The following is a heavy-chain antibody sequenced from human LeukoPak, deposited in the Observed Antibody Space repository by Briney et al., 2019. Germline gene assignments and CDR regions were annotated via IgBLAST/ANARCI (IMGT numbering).Heavy chain of an antibody. V-gene: IGHV4-39*01. Sequence: SETLSLTCTVSGGSISSSSYYWGWIRQPPGKGLEWIGSIYYSGSTYYNPSLKSRVTISADTSKNQFSLKLSSVTAADTAVYYCARQQSGSYLVDFDYWGQGTLVTVSS. J-gene: IGHJ4*02. CDR1: GGSISSSSYY. CDR2: IYYSGST. D-gene: IGHD1-26*01. CDR3: ARQQSGSYLVDFDY.